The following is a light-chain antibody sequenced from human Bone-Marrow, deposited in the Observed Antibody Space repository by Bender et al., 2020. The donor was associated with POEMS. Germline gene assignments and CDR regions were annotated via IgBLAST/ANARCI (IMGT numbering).Light chain of an antibody. Sequence: QSALTQPASVSGSPGQSITISCTGTSSDVGSYDLVSWYQQHPGKAPKLMIYDVSNRPSGVSNRFSGSKSGNTAYLTISGLQAEDEADYYCCSNAVTNTFVFGTGTKVTVL. J-gene: IGLJ1*01. V-gene: IGLV2-23*02. CDR3: CSNAVTNTFV. CDR2: DVS. CDR1: SSDVGSYDL.